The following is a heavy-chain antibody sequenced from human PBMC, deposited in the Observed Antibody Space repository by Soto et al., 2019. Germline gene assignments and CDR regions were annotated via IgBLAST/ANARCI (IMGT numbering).Heavy chain of an antibody. D-gene: IGHD3-9*01. CDR1: GFTFSSYA. CDR3: ARRGILRYFDWLLPYFDY. Sequence: GGSLRLSCAASGFTFSSYAMSWVRQAPGKGLEWVSAISGSGGSKYYADSEKGRFTISRDNSKNRLYLQRNSLRAEDTAVYYCARRGILRYFDWLLPYFDYWGQGTLVTVSS. V-gene: IGHV3-23*01. CDR2: ISGSGGSK. J-gene: IGHJ4*02.